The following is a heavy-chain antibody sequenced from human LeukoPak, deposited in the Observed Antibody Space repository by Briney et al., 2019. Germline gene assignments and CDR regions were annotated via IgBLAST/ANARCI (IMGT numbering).Heavy chain of an antibody. CDR3: ARDERYCSGGSCYYGGEGY. CDR2: ISAYNGNT. CDR1: GYTFTSYG. D-gene: IGHD2-15*01. Sequence: GASVKVSCKASGYTFTSYGISWVRQAPGQGLEWMGWISAYNGNTNYAQKLQGRVTMTTDTSTSTAYMELRSLRSDDTAVYYCARDERYCSGGSCYYGGEGYWDQGTLVTVSS. J-gene: IGHJ4*02. V-gene: IGHV1-18*01.